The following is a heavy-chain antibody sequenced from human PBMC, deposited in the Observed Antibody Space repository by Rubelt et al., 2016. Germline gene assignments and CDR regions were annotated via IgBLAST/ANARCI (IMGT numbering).Heavy chain of an antibody. CDR2: FDPEDGET. D-gene: IGHD2-2*01. J-gene: IGHJ4*02. CDR3: ATGIVVVPAHVPSRDY. V-gene: IGHV1-24*01. CDR1: GYTLTELS. Sequence: QVQLVQSGAEVKKPGASVKVSCKVSGYTLTELSMHWVRPAPGKGLEWMGGFDPEDGETIYAKKFQGRVTMTEDTSTDTAYMGLSSLRSEDTAVYYCATGIVVVPAHVPSRDYWGQGTLVTVSS.